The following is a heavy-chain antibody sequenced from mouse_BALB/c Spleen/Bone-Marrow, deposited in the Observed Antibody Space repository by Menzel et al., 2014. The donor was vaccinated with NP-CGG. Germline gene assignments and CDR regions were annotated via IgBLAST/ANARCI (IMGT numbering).Heavy chain of an antibody. CDR3: AGDGAY. CDR2: IGPANGNT. V-gene: IGHV14-3*02. CDR1: GFNIKDTY. D-gene: IGHD3-3*01. J-gene: IGHJ3*01. Sequence: EVQLVESGAELVKPGASVKLSCTASGFNIKDTYMHWVKQRPEQGLEWIGRIGPANGNTKYDPKFQGKATITADTSSNTAYRQLSSLTSEDTAVYYCAGDGAYWGQGTLVTVSA.